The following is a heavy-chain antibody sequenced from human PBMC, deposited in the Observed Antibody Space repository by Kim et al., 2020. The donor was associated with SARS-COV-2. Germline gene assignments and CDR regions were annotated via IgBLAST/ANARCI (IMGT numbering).Heavy chain of an antibody. CDR2: LSAYNGNT. J-gene: IGHJ4*02. CDR3: ARVGGPDIVVVPAALDKIDY. Sequence: SVKVSCKASGYTFTSYGISWVRQAPGQGLEWMGWLSAYNGNTNYAQKLQGRVTMTTDTSTSTAYMELRSLRSDDTAVYYCARVGGPDIVVVPAALDKIDYWGQGTLVTVSS. CDR1: GYTFTSYG. V-gene: IGHV1-18*04. D-gene: IGHD2-2*01.